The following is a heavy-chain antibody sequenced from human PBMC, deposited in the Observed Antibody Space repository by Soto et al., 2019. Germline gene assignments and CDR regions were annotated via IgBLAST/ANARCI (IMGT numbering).Heavy chain of an antibody. V-gene: IGHV4-34*01. CDR1: GAPFSGYY. CDR2: INHTGST. Sequence: LSLTCAVYGAPFSGYYWTWIRQPPGKGLEWIGEINHTGSTNYNPSLKSRVTISVDTSKNQFSLKLSSVTAADTAVYYCARGEYSYGHDAFDIWGQGTMVTVSS. D-gene: IGHD5-18*01. CDR3: ARGEYSYGHDAFDI. J-gene: IGHJ3*02.